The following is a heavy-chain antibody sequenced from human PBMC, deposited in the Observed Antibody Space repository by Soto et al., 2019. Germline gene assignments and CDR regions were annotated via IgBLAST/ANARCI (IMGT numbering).Heavy chain of an antibody. CDR3: ARPDSSSWAAPFGS. D-gene: IGHD6-13*01. J-gene: IGHJ4*02. CDR1: GDSISSYY. V-gene: IGHV4-59*05. Sequence: SETLSLTCSVSGDSISSYYWSWIRQPPGKGLQWIGSSSYTGNTYFNPSLRSRVTISVDTSNNQFSLRLTSVTASDTAVYYCARPDSSSWAAPFGSWGQGTLVTVSS. CDR2: SSYTGNT.